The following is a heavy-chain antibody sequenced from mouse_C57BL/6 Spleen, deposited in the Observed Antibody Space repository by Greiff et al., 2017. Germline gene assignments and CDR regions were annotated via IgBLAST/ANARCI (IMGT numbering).Heavy chain of an antibody. CDR3: AGSYYGSSLDV. J-gene: IGHJ1*03. Sequence: EVQLQHSGPELVKPGASVKISCKASGYTFTDYYMNWVKQSHGKSLEWIGDINPNNGGTSYNQKFQGKATLTVDKPASTAYMELRRLTSGDSAVYYCAGSYYGSSLDVWGTGTTVTVSS. D-gene: IGHD1-1*01. V-gene: IGHV1-26*01. CDR2: INPNNGGT. CDR1: GYTFTDYY.